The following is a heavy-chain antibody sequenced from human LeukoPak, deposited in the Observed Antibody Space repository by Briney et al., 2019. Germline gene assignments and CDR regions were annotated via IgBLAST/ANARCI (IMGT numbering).Heavy chain of an antibody. CDR3: ARDVPFTQGIAAAGSNFDY. CDR1: GGSFSGYY. D-gene: IGHD6-13*01. Sequence: SETLSLTCAVYGGSFSGYYWSWIRQPPGKGLEWIGEINHSGSTNYNPSLKSRVTISVDTSKNQFSLKLSSVTAADTAVYYCARDVPFTQGIAAAGSNFDYWGQGTLVTVSS. CDR2: INHSGST. J-gene: IGHJ4*02. V-gene: IGHV4-34*01.